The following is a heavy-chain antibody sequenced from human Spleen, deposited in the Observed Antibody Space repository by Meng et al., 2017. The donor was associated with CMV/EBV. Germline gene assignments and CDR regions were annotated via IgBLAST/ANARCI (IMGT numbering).Heavy chain of an antibody. CDR1: GFTFSSYA. V-gene: IGHV3-33*06. CDR2: VWYDGSNK. Sequence: SLKISCAASGFTFSSYAMHWVRQAPGKGLEWVAVVWYDGSNKYYVDSVKGRFTISRDNSKNTLYLQMNSLRAEDTAVYYCAKERVVGANGYYYGMDVWGQGTTVTVSS. J-gene: IGHJ6*02. D-gene: IGHD1-26*01. CDR3: AKERVVGANGYYYGMDV.